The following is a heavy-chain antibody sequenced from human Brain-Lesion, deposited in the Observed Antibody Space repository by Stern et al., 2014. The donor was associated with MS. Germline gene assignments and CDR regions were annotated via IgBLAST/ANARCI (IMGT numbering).Heavy chain of an antibody. Sequence: EVQLVESGGGLVQPGGSLRLSCAASGFSFSTYAMRWVRQTPGKGLRWVSVLSGRGGRKYYADSVKGRFTISRDNSKNTLYLQMDSLRADDTAVYYCAKWPHHIAVAGTRYFQHWGQGTLVTVSS. V-gene: IGHV3-23*04. CDR1: GFSFSTYA. CDR3: AKWPHHIAVAGTRYFQH. J-gene: IGHJ1*01. CDR2: LSGRGGRK. D-gene: IGHD6-19*01.